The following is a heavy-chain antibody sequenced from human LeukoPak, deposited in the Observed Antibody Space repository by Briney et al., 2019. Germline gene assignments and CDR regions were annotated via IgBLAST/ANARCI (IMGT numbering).Heavy chain of an antibody. Sequence: TGGSLRLSCAASGFPFSSYWLSWVRQAPGKGLEWVANIKQDGGEKYYVDSVKGRFTISRDNAKNSLYLQMNSLRAEDTAVYYCASFYGSGSYYIYGMDVWGQGTTVTVSS. CDR2: IKQDGGEK. CDR3: ASFYGSGSYYIYGMDV. V-gene: IGHV3-7*01. J-gene: IGHJ6*02. CDR1: GFPFSSYW. D-gene: IGHD3-10*01.